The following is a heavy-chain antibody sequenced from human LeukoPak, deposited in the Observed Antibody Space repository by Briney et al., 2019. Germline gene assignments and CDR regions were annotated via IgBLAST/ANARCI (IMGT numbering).Heavy chain of an antibody. D-gene: IGHD6-25*01. V-gene: IGHV3-74*01. CDR3: ARGLAEPTAFDI. CDR1: GFTFTNYW. Sequence: GGSLRLTCAASGFTFTNYWIHWVRQAPGKGLVWVSRINSDGSSAGYADSVKGRFTISRDNAKSTLYLQMNSLRADDTAVYYCARGLAEPTAFDIWGQGTVVTVSS. J-gene: IGHJ3*02. CDR2: INSDGSSA.